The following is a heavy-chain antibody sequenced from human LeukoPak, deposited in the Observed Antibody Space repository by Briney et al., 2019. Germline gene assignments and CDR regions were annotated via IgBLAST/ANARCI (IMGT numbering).Heavy chain of an antibody. J-gene: IGHJ3*02. Sequence: PGGSLRLSCAASGFTISSYWMTWFRQAPGKGLEWVANIKPDGDEKNYVDSVRGRFTISRENAKNSLYLQMNSLRAGDTAVYYCARASPSGAAFDIWGQGTMVTVSS. CDR3: ARASPSGAAFDI. CDR2: IKPDGDEK. V-gene: IGHV3-7*01. D-gene: IGHD6-19*01. CDR1: GFTISSYW.